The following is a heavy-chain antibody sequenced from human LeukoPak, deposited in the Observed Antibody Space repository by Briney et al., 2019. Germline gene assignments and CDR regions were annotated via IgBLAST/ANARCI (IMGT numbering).Heavy chain of an antibody. CDR3: AELGITMIGGV. V-gene: IGHV3-74*01. J-gene: IGHJ6*04. CDR1: GFTFSSHW. Sequence: PGGSLRLSCAASGFTFSSHWMYWVRQAPGKGLVWVSHINSDGSSTTYADSVKGRFTISRDNAKNSLYLQMNSLRAEDTAVYYCAELGITMIGGVWGKGTTVTISS. D-gene: IGHD3-10*02. CDR2: INSDGSST.